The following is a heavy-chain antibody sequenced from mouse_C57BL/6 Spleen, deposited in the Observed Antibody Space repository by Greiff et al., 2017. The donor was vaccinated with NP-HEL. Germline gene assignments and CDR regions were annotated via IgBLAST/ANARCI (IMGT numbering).Heavy chain of an antibody. CDR1: GYTFTSYW. CDR3: ARTSVSYAMDY. J-gene: IGHJ4*01. CDR2: IDPSDSET. Sequence: QVQLQQPGAELVRPGSSVKLSCKASGYTFTSYWMHWVKQSPLQGLEWIGNIDPSDSETHYNQKFKDKATLTVDKSSSTAYMQLSSLTSEDSAVYYCARTSVSYAMDYWGQGTSVTVSS. V-gene: IGHV1-52*01.